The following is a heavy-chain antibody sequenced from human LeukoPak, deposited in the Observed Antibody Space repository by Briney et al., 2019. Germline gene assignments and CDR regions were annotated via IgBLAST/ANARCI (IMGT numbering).Heavy chain of an antibody. Sequence: LSETLSLTCAVYGGSFSGYYWSWIRQPPGKGLEWIGEINHSGSTNYNPSLKSRVTISVDTSKNQFSLKLSSVTAADTAVYYCARRYYYGSGTFDYWGQGTLVTVSS. CDR1: GGSFSGYY. J-gene: IGHJ4*02. CDR3: ARRYYYGSGTFDY. V-gene: IGHV4-34*01. CDR2: INHSGST. D-gene: IGHD3-10*01.